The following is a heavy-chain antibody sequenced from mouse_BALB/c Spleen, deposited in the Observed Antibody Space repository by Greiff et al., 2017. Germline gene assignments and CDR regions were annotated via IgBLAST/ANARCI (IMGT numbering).Heavy chain of an antibody. CDR2: ISNGGGST. V-gene: IGHV5-12-2*01. J-gene: IGHJ2*01. D-gene: IGHD3-3*01. CDR3: ARGELGGLDY. Sequence: EVQGVESGGGLVQPGGSLKLSCAASGFTFSSYTMSWVRQTPEKRLEWVAYISNGGGSTYYPDTVKGRFTISRDNAKNTLYLQMSSLKSEDTAMYYCARGELGGLDYWGQGTTLTVSS. CDR1: GFTFSSYT.